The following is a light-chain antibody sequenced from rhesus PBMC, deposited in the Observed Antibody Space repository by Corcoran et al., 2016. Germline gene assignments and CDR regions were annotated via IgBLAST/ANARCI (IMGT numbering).Light chain of an antibody. CDR2: GAS. J-gene: IGKJ2*01. CDR1: QSVSSY. V-gene: IGKV3-10*01. CDR3: YQHSSGYS. Sequence: QVILTQSPATLSLSPGERATLSCRASQSVSSYLAWYQPKPGQAPRLLIYGASRRAMGIPDRFSGSGSGTDFTLTLSSLEPEDVGVYHCYQHSSGYSFGQGTKVGIK.